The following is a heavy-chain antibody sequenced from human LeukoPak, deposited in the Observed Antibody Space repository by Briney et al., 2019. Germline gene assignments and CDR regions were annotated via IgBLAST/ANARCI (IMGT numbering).Heavy chain of an antibody. D-gene: IGHD4-17*01. CDR3: AIKYGYFDY. J-gene: IGHJ4*02. Sequence: GGSLRLSCAASGFTFSNFALSWVRQAPGKGLEWVSVIGSSGDSTYYTDPVKGRFSISRDNSKNTLYLQMDSLKAEDTAVYYCAIKYGYFDYWGQGTLVTVSS. V-gene: IGHV3-23*01. CDR1: GFTFSNFA. CDR2: IGSSGDST.